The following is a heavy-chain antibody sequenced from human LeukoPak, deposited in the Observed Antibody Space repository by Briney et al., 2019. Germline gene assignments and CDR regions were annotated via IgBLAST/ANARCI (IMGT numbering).Heavy chain of an antibody. CDR1: GGSISSYY. D-gene: IGHD3-10*01. Sequence: SETLSLTCTVSGGSISSYYWSWIRQPPGKGLEWIGYIYTSGSTNYNPFLKSRVTISVDTSKNQFSLKLSSVTAADTAVYYCARTPGWFGEFPDYWGQGTLVTVSS. CDR3: ARTPGWFGEFPDY. CDR2: IYTSGST. V-gene: IGHV4-4*09. J-gene: IGHJ4*02.